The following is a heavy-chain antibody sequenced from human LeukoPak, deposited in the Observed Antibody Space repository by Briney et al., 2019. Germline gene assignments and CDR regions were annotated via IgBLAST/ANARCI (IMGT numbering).Heavy chain of an antibody. CDR3: ARRGNSYGYYRYYYGMDV. CDR2: INHSGST. V-gene: IGHV4-34*01. Sequence: KPSETLSLTCAVYGGSFSGHYWSWIRQPPGKGLEWIGEINHSGSTNYNPSLKSRVTISVDTSKNQFSLKLSSVTAADTAVYYCARRGNSYGYYRYYYGMDVWGQGTTVTVSS. CDR1: GGSFSGHY. J-gene: IGHJ6*02. D-gene: IGHD5-18*01.